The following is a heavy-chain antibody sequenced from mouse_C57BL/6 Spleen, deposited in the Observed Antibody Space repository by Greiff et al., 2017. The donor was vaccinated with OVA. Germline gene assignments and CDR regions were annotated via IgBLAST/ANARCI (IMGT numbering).Heavy chain of an antibody. J-gene: IGHJ3*01. CDR2: IDPSDSET. CDR3: ARGSSSAWFAY. D-gene: IGHD1-1*01. Sequence: QVQLQQPGAELVKPGASVKLSCKASGYTFTSYWMHWVKQRPIQGLEWIGNIDPSDSETNYNQKFKDKATLTVDKSSSTAYMQLSSLTSEDSAVYYCARGSSSAWFAYWGQGTLVTVSA. V-gene: IGHV1-52*01. CDR1: GYTFTSYW.